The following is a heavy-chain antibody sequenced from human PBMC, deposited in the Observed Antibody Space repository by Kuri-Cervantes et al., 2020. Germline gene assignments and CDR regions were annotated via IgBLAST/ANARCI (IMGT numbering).Heavy chain of an antibody. J-gene: IGHJ3*02. Sequence: ASVKVSCKASGYTLTSYDINWVRQATGQGLEWMGWMNPNSGNTGYAQKFQGRVTMTRNTSISTAYMELSSLRSEDTAVYYCARNYYDSSGYYYLFAFDIWGQGTMVTVSS. CDR1: GYTLTSYD. D-gene: IGHD3-22*01. V-gene: IGHV1-8*01. CDR3: ARNYYDSSGYYYLFAFDI. CDR2: MNPNSGNT.